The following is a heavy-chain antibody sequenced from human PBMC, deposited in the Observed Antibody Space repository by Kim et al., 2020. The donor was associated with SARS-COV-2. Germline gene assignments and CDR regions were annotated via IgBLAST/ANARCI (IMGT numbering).Heavy chain of an antibody. Sequence: SETLSLTCAVYGGSFSGYYWSWIRQPPGKGLEWIGEINHSGSTNYNPSLKSRVTISVDTSKNQFSLKLSSVTAADTAVYYCARRVRRCGRNWFDPWGQGTLVTVSS. CDR1: GGSFSGYY. J-gene: IGHJ5*02. CDR2: INHSGST. CDR3: ARRVRRCGRNWFDP. D-gene: IGHD3-10*01. V-gene: IGHV4-34*01.